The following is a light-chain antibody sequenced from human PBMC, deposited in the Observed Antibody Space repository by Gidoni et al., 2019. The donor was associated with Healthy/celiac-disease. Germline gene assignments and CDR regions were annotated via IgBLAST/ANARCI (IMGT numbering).Light chain of an antibody. CDR3: QQYDNLPVT. Sequence: DIQMTKSPSSLSASVGDRVTITCQASQDISNYLNWYQQKPGKAPKLLIYDASNLETGVPSRFSGSGSGTEFTFTISSLQPEDIATYYCQQYDNLPVTFGQGTKVEIK. V-gene: IGKV1-33*01. CDR2: DAS. CDR1: QDISNY. J-gene: IGKJ1*01.